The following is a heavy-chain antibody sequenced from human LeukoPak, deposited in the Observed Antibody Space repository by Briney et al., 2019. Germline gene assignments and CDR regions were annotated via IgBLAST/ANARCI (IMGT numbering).Heavy chain of an antibody. CDR2: INPNTGGT. Sequence: ASVKVSCKASGYTFTDYYVHWVRQAPGQGLEWMGWINPNTGGTDYAQKFQGRVTMTRDTSILTAYIELSRLRSDDTAVYYCARDSFGGWFLSTWFDPWGQGTLVTVSS. D-gene: IGHD3-3*01. CDR3: ARDSFGGWFLSTWFDP. V-gene: IGHV1-2*02. J-gene: IGHJ5*02. CDR1: GYTFTDYY.